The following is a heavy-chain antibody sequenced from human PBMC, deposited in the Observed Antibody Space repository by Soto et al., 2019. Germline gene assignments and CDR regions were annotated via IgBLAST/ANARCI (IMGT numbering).Heavy chain of an antibody. CDR3: TRDPRRGALDDAFDI. CDR2: IRSKAYGGTT. Sequence: GGSLRLSCTASGFTFGDYAMSWVRQAPGKGLEWVGFIRSKAYGGTTEYSASVKGRFTISRDDSKSIAYLQMNSLKTEDTAVYYCTRDPRRGALDDAFDIWGQGTMVTVSS. V-gene: IGHV3-49*04. D-gene: IGHD3-10*01. CDR1: GFTFGDYA. J-gene: IGHJ3*02.